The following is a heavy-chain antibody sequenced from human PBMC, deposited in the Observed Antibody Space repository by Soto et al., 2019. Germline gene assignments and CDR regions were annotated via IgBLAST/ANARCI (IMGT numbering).Heavy chain of an antibody. Sequence: QVQLVESGGAVVQPGRSLRLSCAASGFTFSSYGMHWVRQAPGKGLEWVAVISYDGSYKYYADSVKGRFTISRDNSKNTLYLQMNSLRAEDTAVYYCTKWNGGFDYWGQGTLVTVSS. CDR1: GFTFSSYG. D-gene: IGHD3-16*01. J-gene: IGHJ4*02. CDR2: ISYDGSYK. CDR3: TKWNGGFDY. V-gene: IGHV3-30*18.